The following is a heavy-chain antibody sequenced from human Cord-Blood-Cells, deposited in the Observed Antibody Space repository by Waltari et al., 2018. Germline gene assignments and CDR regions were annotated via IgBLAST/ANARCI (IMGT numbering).Heavy chain of an antibody. CDR3: ARYSIYGDYWYFDL. CDR2: MNPNSGNT. D-gene: IGHD4-17*01. CDR1: GYTFTSYD. V-gene: IGHV1-8*01. J-gene: IGHJ2*01. Sequence: QVQLVQSGAEVKQPGASVKVSCKASGYTFTSYDINWVRQATGQGLEWMGWMNPNSGNTGYAQKFQGRVTMTRNTSISTAYMELSSLRSEDTAVYYCARYSIYGDYWYFDLWGRGTLVTVSS.